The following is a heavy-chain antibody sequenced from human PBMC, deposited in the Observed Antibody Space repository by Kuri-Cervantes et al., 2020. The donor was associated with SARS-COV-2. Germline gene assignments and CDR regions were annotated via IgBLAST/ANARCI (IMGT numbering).Heavy chain of an antibody. Sequence: SVKVSCKASGGTFSSYAISWVRQAPGQGLEWMGGIIPIFGTANYAQKFQGRVTITADKSTSTAYMELSSLRSEDTAVYYCARDLDSSGYGYYYYGMDDWGQGTTVTVSS. CDR2: IIPIFGTA. D-gene: IGHD3-22*01. CDR3: ARDLDSSGYGYYYYGMDD. CDR1: GGTFSSYA. V-gene: IGHV1-69*06. J-gene: IGHJ6*02.